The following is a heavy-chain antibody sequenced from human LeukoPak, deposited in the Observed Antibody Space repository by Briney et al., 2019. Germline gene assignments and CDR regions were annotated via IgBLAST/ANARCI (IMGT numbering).Heavy chain of an antibody. CDR2: IYYSGST. Sequence: SETLSLTCTVSGGSISSYYWSWIRQPPGKGLEWIGYIYYSGSTDYNPSLKSRVTISVDTSKNQFSLKLSSVTAADTAVYYCARADSGVDIVVVPAKDYWGQGTLVTVSS. CDR1: GGSISSYY. J-gene: IGHJ4*02. CDR3: ARADSGVDIVVVPAKDY. V-gene: IGHV4-59*01. D-gene: IGHD2-2*01.